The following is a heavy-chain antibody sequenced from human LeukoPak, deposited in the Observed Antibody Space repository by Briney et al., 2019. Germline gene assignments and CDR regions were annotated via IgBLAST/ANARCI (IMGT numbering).Heavy chain of an antibody. J-gene: IGHJ4*02. Sequence: SETLSLTCTVSGGSISSSGYYWGWIRQPPGKGLEWIGSIYHSGSTYYNPSLKSRVTISVDTSKNQFSLKLSSVTAADTAVYYCARLRRVGATPFDYWGQGTLVTVSS. CDR2: IYHSGST. D-gene: IGHD1-26*01. V-gene: IGHV4-39*07. CDR3: ARLRRVGATPFDY. CDR1: GGSISSSGYY.